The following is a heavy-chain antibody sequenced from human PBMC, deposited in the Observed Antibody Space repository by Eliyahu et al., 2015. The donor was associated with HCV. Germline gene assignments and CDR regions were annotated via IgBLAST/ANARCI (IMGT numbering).Heavy chain of an antibody. V-gene: IGHV1-69*04. Sequence: QVQLVQSGAEVKKPGPSVKVPCKASGGTFNSHAISWVRQAPGQGLEWMGRIIPLLDITHYAQKLQGRVTISADKSTSTAYMELSSLRSDDTAMYYCARVDYGDNSFDYWGQGTLVTVSS. CDR1: GGTFNSHA. J-gene: IGHJ4*02. D-gene: IGHD4-23*01. CDR2: IIPLLDIT. CDR3: ARVDYGDNSFDY.